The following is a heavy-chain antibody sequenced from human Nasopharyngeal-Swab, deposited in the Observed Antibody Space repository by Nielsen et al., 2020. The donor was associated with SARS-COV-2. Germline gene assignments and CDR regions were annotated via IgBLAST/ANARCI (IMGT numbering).Heavy chain of an antibody. J-gene: IGHJ6*02. CDR3: ARGDFEVEQQLANYYYYYGMDV. V-gene: IGHV1-69*06. CDR2: IIPIFGTA. CDR1: GYTFSSRYA. D-gene: IGHD6-13*01. Sequence: SVKVSCKASGYTFSSRYAIGWVRQAPGQGLEWMGGIIPIFGTANYAQKFQGRVTITADKSTSTAYMELSSLRSEDTAVYYCARGDFEVEQQLANYYYYYGMDVWGQGTTVTVSS.